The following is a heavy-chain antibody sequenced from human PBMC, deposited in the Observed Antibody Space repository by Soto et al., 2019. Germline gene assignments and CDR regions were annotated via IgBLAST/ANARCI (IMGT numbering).Heavy chain of an antibody. D-gene: IGHD2-2*02. CDR2: ISYDGSNK. CDR1: GFTFSSYA. J-gene: IGHJ4*02. Sequence: GGSLRLSCAASGFTFSSYAMHWVRQAPGKGLEWVAVISYDGSNKYYADSVKGRFTISRDNSKNTLYLQMNSLRAEDTAVYYCARDLVVVPAAIQYYFDYWGQGTLVTVSS. CDR3: ARDLVVVPAAIQYYFDY. V-gene: IGHV3-30-3*01.